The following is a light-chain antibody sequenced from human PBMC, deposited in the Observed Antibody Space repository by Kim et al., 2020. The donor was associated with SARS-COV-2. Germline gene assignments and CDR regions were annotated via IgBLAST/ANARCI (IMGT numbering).Light chain of an antibody. CDR2: AAS. CDR3: QQCKSAPWT. J-gene: IGKJ1*01. V-gene: IGKV1-27*01. Sequence: SASVGDRVTITCRARQGISNYLAWYQQKPGKVPKLLIYAASALQSGVPSRFSGSGSGTDFTLTITSLQPEDVAAYYCQQCKSAPWTFGQGTKVE. CDR1: QGISNY.